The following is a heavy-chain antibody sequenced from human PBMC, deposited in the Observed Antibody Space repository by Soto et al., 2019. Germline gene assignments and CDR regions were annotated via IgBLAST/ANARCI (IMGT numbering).Heavy chain of an antibody. CDR1: GGSISSYY. D-gene: IGHD3-16*01. V-gene: IGHV4-59*08. J-gene: IGHJ4*02. CDR3: ARRWGDYFDY. CDR2: IYYNGST. Sequence: SETLSLTCTVSGGSISSYYWSWIRQPPGKGLEWIGYIYYNGSTNYNPSLKSRVTISVDTSKNQFSLKLSSVTAADTAVYYCARRWGDYFDYWGQGTLVTVS.